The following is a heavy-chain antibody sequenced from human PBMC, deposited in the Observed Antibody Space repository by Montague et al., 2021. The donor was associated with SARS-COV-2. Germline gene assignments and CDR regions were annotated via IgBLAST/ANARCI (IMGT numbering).Heavy chain of an antibody. CDR2: SDHSGIT. D-gene: IGHD4/OR15-4a*01. J-gene: IGHJ5*02. CDR1: GGSISSGSY. Sequence: SETLSLTCIVSGGSISSGSYWGWFRQPPGKGLEWFGTSDHSGITYYSPSLKSRVTISLDTSKNQLSLNLDSVTASGTSMYYCASVIPAVAGANFCFDDWGQGTLVTVSS. V-gene: IGHV4-38-2*02. CDR3: ASVIPAVAGANFCFDD.